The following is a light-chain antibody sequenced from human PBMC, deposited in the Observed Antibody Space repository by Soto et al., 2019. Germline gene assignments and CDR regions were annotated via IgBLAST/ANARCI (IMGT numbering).Light chain of an antibody. J-gene: IGLJ2*01. CDR1: KLGDKY. CDR3: QAWDSSTAV. Sequence: SYELTQPPSVSVSSGQTASIPCSGEKLGDKYACWYQQKPGPSPVLVIYHDTKRPSGIPERFSGSNSGNTATLTISGTQAMDAADYYCQAWDSSTAVFGGGTKLTVL. V-gene: IGLV3-1*01. CDR2: HDT.